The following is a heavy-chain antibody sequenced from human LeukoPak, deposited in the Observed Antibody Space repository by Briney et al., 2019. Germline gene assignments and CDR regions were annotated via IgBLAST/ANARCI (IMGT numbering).Heavy chain of an antibody. V-gene: IGHV4-38-2*01. Sequence: SETLSLTCGVSGYSISRGYYWAWIRQPPGKGLEWIGTIYHTGSTYYTPSLGSRVTISVDTSKNEFSLNLNSVTAADAAVYYCARAGWIITSGIDYWGQGALVTVPS. CDR3: ARAGWIITSGIDY. D-gene: IGHD3-10*01. J-gene: IGHJ4*02. CDR2: IYHTGST. CDR1: GYSISRGYY.